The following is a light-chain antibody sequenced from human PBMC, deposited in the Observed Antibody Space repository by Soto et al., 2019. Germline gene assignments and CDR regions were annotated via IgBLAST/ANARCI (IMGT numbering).Light chain of an antibody. V-gene: IGLV2-8*02. CDR3: SSYAGTHTV. CDR2: DVS. CDR1: SSDVGGYDY. Sequence: SAETHPPYESRSPWQSFDITCTGTSSDVGGYDYVSWYQQHPGKAPKLMIYDVSKRPSGVPDRFSGSKSGNTASLTVSGLQAEDEADYYCSSYAGTHTVFGTGTKVTVL. J-gene: IGLJ1*01.